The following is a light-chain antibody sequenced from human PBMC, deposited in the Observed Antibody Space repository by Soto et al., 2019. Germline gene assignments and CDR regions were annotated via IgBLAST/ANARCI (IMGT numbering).Light chain of an antibody. CDR1: QSIRSW. J-gene: IGKJ1*01. CDR3: QQYKDFWT. CDR2: DAF. V-gene: IGKV1-5*01. Sequence: DIQMTQSPSTLSASVGDRVTITCRASQSIRSWLAWYQQKPGKAPHLLIYDAFSLESGVPSRFSGSGSGTEFTLTISSLQPDDSAIYYCQQYKDFWTFGQGTKGDIK.